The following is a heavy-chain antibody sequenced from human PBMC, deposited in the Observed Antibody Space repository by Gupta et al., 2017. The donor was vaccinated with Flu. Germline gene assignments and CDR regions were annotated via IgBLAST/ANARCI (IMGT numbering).Heavy chain of an antibody. CDR2: INAGNGNR. J-gene: IGHJ6*02. CDR1: GYTFPSYA. CDR3: ARPDDYGDPGYYYGMDV. V-gene: IGHV1-3*01. D-gene: IGHD4-17*01. Sequence: QVQLGQSGAEVKKPGASVKVSCKASGYTFPSYAMHWVRPAPGQRLEWMGWINAGNGNRKYSQKLQGRVTITRDTSASTAYMELSRLRSEDTAVYYCARPDDYGDPGYYYGMDVWGQGTTVTVSS.